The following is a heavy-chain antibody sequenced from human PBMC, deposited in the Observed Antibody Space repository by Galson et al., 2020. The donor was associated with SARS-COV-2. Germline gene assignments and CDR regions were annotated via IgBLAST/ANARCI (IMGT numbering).Heavy chain of an antibody. Sequence: MHWVRQAPGKGLEWVAVISYDGSNKYYADSVKGRFTISRDNSKNTLYLQMNSLRAEDTAVYYCASELTNWFDPWGQGTLVTVSS. CDR3: ASELTNWFDP. J-gene: IGHJ5*02. CDR2: ISYDGSNK. V-gene: IGHV3-30*04.